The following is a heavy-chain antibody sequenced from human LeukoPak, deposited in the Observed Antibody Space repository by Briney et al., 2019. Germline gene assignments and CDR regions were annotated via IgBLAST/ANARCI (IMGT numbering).Heavy chain of an antibody. V-gene: IGHV4-39*01. CDR3: ARQGVRKRIQLSSSYWYFDL. CDR1: GGSISSSSYY. Sequence: PSETQSLTCTVSGGSISSSSYYWGWIRQPPGKGLEWIGSIYNTGSTSHNPSLKSRVTISVDTSKNQFSLKLSSVTAADTAVYYCARQGVRKRIQLSSSYWYFDLWGRGTLVTVSS. J-gene: IGHJ2*01. D-gene: IGHD5-18*01. CDR2: IYNTGST.